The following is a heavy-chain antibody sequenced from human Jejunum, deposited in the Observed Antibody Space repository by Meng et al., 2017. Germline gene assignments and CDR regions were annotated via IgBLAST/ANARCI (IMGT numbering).Heavy chain of an antibody. D-gene: IGHD3-10*02. CDR3: ARLTYVRYFDY. CDR1: GDSITSGSYD. CDR2: IQHSGST. Sequence: QLQLQESGPGLVKPSETLSLTCTVSGDSITSGSYDWAWIRQPPGTGLEWIGSIQHSGSTYYNPSLKSRVSLSVDRSKNQFSLNLNSVAAADTAVYYCARLTYVRYFDYWGQGTLVTVSS. V-gene: IGHV4-39*01. J-gene: IGHJ4*02.